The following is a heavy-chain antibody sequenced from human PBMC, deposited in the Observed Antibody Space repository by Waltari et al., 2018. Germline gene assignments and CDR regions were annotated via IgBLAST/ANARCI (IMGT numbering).Heavy chain of an antibody. CDR2: INHSGST. J-gene: IGHJ6*02. CDR1: GGSFSGYY. CDR3: ARGQTSSSSSYWKYYYYGMDV. V-gene: IGHV4-34*01. D-gene: IGHD6-13*01. Sequence: QVQLQQWGAGLLKPSETLSLTCAVYGGSFSGYYWSWIRQSPGTGLEWIGEINHSGSTNYNPSLKSRVTISVDTSKNQFSRKLSSVTAADTAVYYCARGQTSSSSSYWKYYYYGMDVWGQGTTVTVSS.